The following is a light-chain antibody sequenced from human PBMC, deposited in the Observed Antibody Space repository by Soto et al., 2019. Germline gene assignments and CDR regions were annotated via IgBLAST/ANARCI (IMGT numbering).Light chain of an antibody. V-gene: IGKV1-5*01. CDR3: QQYNSYSSWT. J-gene: IGKJ1*01. Sequence: DIQMTQSPSTLSASVGDRVTITCRASQSISSWLAWYQQKPGKAPKLLIYDASSLESGVPSRFSGSGSGTEFTLTISSLQTDDFATYYCQQYNSYSSWTFGQGTKVDI. CDR1: QSISSW. CDR2: DAS.